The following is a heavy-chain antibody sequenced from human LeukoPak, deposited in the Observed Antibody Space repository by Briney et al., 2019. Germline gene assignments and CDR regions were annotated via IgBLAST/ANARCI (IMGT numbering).Heavy chain of an antibody. J-gene: IGHJ4*02. CDR3: ARDFYDTSGYYYDY. Sequence: GGSLRLSCAASGFTFSRYSMNWVRQAPGKGLEWVSSISGSSSYKYYADSVKGRFTISRDNAKNSLYLQMNSLRAEDTAVYYCARDFYDTSGYYYDYWGQGTLVIVSS. CDR2: ISGSSSYK. CDR1: GFTFSRYS. V-gene: IGHV3-21*01. D-gene: IGHD3-22*01.